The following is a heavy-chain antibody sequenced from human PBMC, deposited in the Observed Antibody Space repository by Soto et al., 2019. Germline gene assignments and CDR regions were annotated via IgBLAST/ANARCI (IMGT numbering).Heavy chain of an antibody. V-gene: IGHV2-5*02. CDR2: IYWDDDK. CDR3: IQSRCGGDCLQSYASHYYYGMDV. D-gene: IGHD2-21*02. CDR1: GFSLSTSGVG. Sequence: QITLKESGPTLEKPTQTLTLTCTFSGFSLSTSGVGVGWIRQPPGKALEWLALIYWDDDKRYSPSLRSRLTISKDTSKNQVVLSMTNMDPVDTATYYCIQSRCGGDCLQSYASHYYYGMDVWGQGTTVTVSS. J-gene: IGHJ6*02.